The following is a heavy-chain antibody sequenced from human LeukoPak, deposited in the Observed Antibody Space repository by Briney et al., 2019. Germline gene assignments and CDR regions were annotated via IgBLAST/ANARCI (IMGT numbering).Heavy chain of an antibody. V-gene: IGHV4-38-2*02. CDR3: ARGRAGRLGWFNP. Sequence: SETLSLTCSVSGDSISTSYYWAWVRRSPGEGLEWIGSIYHSGAIDYNPSLKSRLTMSVDTSKNQFSLKLTSVTAADTAIYHCARGRAGRLGWFNPWGQGTLVTISS. J-gene: IGHJ5*02. D-gene: IGHD6-13*01. CDR2: IYHSGAI. CDR1: GDSISTSYY.